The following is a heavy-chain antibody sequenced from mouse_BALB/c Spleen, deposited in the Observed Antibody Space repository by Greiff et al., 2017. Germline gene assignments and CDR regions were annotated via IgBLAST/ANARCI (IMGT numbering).Heavy chain of an antibody. D-gene: IGHD1-1*01. CDR3: ARDTTLVGGNAMDY. CDR2: IDPANGNT. J-gene: IGHJ4*01. CDR1: GFNIKDTY. Sequence: VQLQQSGAELVKPGASVKLSCTASGFNIKDTYMHWVKQRPEQGLEWIGRIDPANGNTKYDPKFQGKATITADTSSNTAYLQLSSLTSEDTAVYYCARDTTLVGGNAMDYWGQGTSVTVSS. V-gene: IGHV14-3*02.